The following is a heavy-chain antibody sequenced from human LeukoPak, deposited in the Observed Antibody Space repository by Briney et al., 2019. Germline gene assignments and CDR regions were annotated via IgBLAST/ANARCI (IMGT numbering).Heavy chain of an antibody. CDR3: ARDSLPMAVTGPFDH. J-gene: IGHJ4*02. Sequence: GGSLRLSCVASGFTFSTYGTHWVRQAPGKGLEWVTSIWFDGSNIHYADSVTGRVIISRDNSKSALYLQMNSLRAEDTAIYYCARDSLPMAVTGPFDHWGQGALVTVSS. CDR2: IWFDGSNI. CDR1: GFTFSTYG. V-gene: IGHV3-33*01. D-gene: IGHD6-19*01.